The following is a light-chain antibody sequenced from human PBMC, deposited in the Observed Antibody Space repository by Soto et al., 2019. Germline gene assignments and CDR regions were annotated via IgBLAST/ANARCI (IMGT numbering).Light chain of an antibody. Sequence: AIRMTQSPSSFSASTGDRVTITCRASQGISSYLAWYQQKPGKAPKLLIYAASTLQSGVPSRFNGSVSKTEFTLTISCLQSEEFATYYCQQYYIYPRTYGQATKVDIK. V-gene: IGKV1-8*01. CDR1: QGISSY. J-gene: IGKJ1*01. CDR2: AAS. CDR3: QQYYIYPRT.